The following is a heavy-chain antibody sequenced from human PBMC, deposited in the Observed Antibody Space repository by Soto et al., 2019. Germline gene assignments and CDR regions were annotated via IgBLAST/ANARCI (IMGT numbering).Heavy chain of an antibody. D-gene: IGHD6-25*01. CDR3: ARGRGYVYGSNFYGLDV. V-gene: IGHV4-34*01. J-gene: IGHJ6*02. CDR1: RGSFSGFY. CDR2: INHSGTT. Sequence: QVQLQQWSAGLLKPSETLALTCGVFRGSFSGFYWSWVRQTPGGGLEWIGEINHSGTTNYNPSFQNRVTIAVDKSTNNFSMKMTSVTAAVAAVYYCARGRGYVYGSNFYGLDVWGQGTTVTVSS.